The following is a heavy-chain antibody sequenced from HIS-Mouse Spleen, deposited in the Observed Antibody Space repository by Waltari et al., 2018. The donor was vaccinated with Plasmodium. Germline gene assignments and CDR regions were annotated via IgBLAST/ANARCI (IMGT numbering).Heavy chain of an antibody. J-gene: IGHJ4*02. D-gene: IGHD6-13*01. CDR3: AKDRRSSSWYVDY. Sequence: QVQLVESGGGVVQPGRSLLLSCAASGFIFSSHGMHWVRQAHGKGLEWVAVISYDGSNKYYADSVKGRFTISRDNSKNTLYLQMNSLGAEDTAVYYCAKDRRSSSWYVDYWGQGTLVTVSS. V-gene: IGHV3-30*18. CDR1: GFIFSSHG. CDR2: ISYDGSNK.